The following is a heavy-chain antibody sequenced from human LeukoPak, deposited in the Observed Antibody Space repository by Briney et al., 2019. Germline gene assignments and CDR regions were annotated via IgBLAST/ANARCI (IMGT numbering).Heavy chain of an antibody. V-gene: IGHV3-30*02. CDR3: AKDFLGEGLRYFDWTFDY. CDR1: GFTFSSYG. Sequence: GGSLRLSCAASGFTFSSYGMHWVRQAPGKGLEWVAFIRYDGSNKYYADSVKGRFTISRDNSKNTLYLQMNSLRAEDTAVYYCAKDFLGEGLRYFDWTFDYWGQGTLVTVSS. J-gene: IGHJ4*02. D-gene: IGHD3-9*01. CDR2: IRYDGSNK.